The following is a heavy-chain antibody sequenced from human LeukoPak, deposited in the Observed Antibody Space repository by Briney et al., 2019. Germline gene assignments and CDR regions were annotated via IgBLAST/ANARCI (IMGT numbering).Heavy chain of an antibody. CDR3: ARARLVYYYYMDV. V-gene: IGHV1-18*01. CDR1: GYTFTSYG. D-gene: IGHD6-19*01. CDR2: ISAYNGNT. J-gene: IGHJ6*03. Sequence: ASVKVSCKASGYTFTSYGISWVRQAPGQGLAWMGWISAYNGNTNYAQKLQGRVTITRNTSISTAYMELSSLRSEDTAVYYCARARLVYYYYMDVWGKGTTVTVSS.